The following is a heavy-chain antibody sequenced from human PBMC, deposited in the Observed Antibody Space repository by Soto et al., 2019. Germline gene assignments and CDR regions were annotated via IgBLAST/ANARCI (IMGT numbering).Heavy chain of an antibody. CDR2: IYHSGST. V-gene: IGHV4-4*02. D-gene: IGHD2-15*01. Sequence: QVQLQESGPGLVKPSGTLSLTCAVSGGSISSSNWWSWVRQPPGKGLEWIGEIYHSGSTNYNPSLNSRVTVSLDNTKTQCSLNLSAVPAADTAVYYCARRYWSGGSCYFGFYYYYGMAVWGQGTKVTVSS. CDR3: ARRYWSGGSCYFGFYYYYGMAV. CDR1: GGSISSSNW. J-gene: IGHJ6*02.